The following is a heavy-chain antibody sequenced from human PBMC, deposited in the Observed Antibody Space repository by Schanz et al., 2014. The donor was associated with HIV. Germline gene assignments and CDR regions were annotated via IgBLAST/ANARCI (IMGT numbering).Heavy chain of an antibody. CDR3: ARGYCSGGTCYSGDY. V-gene: IGHV1-18*04. J-gene: IGHJ4*02. Sequence: QVQLVQSGAEVKKPGASVKVSCKASGYIFTSYYMHWVRQAPGQGLEWMGWISGYIGNTNYAQNLQDRVTMTTDTLTSTVYMELRSLRSDDTAVYYCARGYCSGGTCYSGDYWGQGTLVTVSS. CDR2: ISGYIGNT. CDR1: GYIFTSYY. D-gene: IGHD2-15*01.